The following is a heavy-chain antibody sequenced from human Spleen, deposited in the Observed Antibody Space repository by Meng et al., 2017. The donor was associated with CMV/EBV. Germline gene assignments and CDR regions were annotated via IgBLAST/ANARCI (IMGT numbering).Heavy chain of an antibody. D-gene: IGHD3-3*01. CDR2: INHSGST. CDR3: ARGRITIFGVVHRCCGMDV. J-gene: IGHJ6*02. Sequence: SETLSLTCTVSGGSISSSSYYWGWIRQPPGKGLEWIGEINHSGSTNYNPSLKSRVTISVDTSKNQFSLKLSSVTAADTAVYYCARGRITIFGVVHRCCGMDVWGQGTTVTVSS. V-gene: IGHV4-39*07. CDR1: GGSISSSSYY.